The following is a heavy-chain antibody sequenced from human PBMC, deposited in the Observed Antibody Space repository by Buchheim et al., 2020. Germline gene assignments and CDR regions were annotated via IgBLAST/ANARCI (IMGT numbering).Heavy chain of an antibody. CDR2: VSYSGTT. CDR1: GGSISGYY. V-gene: IGHV4-59*01. CDR3: ARVRASGWYFFDF. J-gene: IGHJ4*02. D-gene: IGHD6-19*01. Sequence: QVQLQESGPRLVKPSETLSITCTVSGGSISGYYWSWIRQPPEKGLEWIGYVSYSGTTVYEPSLERRVTISVDTPNKQFSLKLTSATAADTAVYYCARVRASGWYFFDFWGQGTL.